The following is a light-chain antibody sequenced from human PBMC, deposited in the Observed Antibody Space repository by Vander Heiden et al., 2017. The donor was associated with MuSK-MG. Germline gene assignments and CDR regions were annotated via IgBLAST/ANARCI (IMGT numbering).Light chain of an antibody. Sequence: DIQMTQSPSSLSASVGDRVTITCRASQGISNSLAWYQQKPGKAPKLLRYAASRLESGVPSRFSGSGSGTDYTLTISSLQPEDVATEYCQQYERTPFTFGHGTKVDIK. CDR3: QQYERTPFT. CDR1: QGISNS. V-gene: IGKV1-NL1*01. CDR2: AAS. J-gene: IGKJ3*01.